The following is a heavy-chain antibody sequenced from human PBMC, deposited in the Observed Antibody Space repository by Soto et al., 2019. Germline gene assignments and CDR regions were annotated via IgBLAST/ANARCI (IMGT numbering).Heavy chain of an antibody. CDR2: ISSSSSYI. V-gene: IGHV3-21*01. J-gene: IGHJ6*03. Sequence: GGSLRLSCAASGFTFSSYSMNWVRQAPGKGLEWVSSISSSSSYIYYPDSVKGRFTISRDNAKNSLYLQMNSLRAEDTAVYYCARTRYCSSTSCYPYYYYYYMDVWGKGTTVTVSS. CDR1: GFTFSSYS. CDR3: ARTRYCSSTSCYPYYYYYYMDV. D-gene: IGHD2-2*01.